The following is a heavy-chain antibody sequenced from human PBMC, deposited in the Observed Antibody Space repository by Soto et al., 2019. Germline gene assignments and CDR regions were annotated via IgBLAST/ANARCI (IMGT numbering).Heavy chain of an antibody. CDR2: ISYDGSNK. J-gene: IGHJ6*02. Sequence: GGSLRLSCAASGFTFSSYGMHWVRQAPGKGLEWVAVISYDGSNKYYADSVKGRFTISRDNSKNTLYLQMNSLRAEDTAVYYCVKDCPGYCSGGSCPGGMDVWGQGTTVTVSS. CDR1: GFTFSSYG. CDR3: VKDCPGYCSGGSCPGGMDV. D-gene: IGHD2-15*01. V-gene: IGHV3-30*18.